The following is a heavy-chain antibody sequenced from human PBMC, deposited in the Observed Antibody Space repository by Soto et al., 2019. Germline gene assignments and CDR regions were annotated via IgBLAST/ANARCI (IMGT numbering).Heavy chain of an antibody. CDR2: ITGSSSFI. CDR3: ARDSEDYSYDY. V-gene: IGHV3-21*01. J-gene: IGHJ4*02. D-gene: IGHD2-15*01. CDR1: GFTFSIYS. Sequence: GESLKISCAASGFTFSIYSMNWVRQAPGKGLEWVSSITGSSSFIYYADSVKGRFTISRDNAKNSLYLQMNSLRAEDTAVYYCARDSEDYSYDYWGQGTLVTVSS.